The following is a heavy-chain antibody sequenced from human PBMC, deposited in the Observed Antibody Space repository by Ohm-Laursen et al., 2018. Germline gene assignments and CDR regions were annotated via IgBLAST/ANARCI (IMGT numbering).Heavy chain of an antibody. J-gene: IGHJ4*02. Sequence: SLRLSCAASGFTFSNYVMSWVRQAPGKGLEWVSAINEGAKSTPYADSVKDRFTISRDNSKNMLYLQMNSLRAEDTAIYYCATDGEPWRDWGQGTLVTVSS. CDR2: INEGAKST. D-gene: IGHD3-10*01. V-gene: IGHV3-23*01. CDR3: ATDGEPWRD. CDR1: GFTFSNYV.